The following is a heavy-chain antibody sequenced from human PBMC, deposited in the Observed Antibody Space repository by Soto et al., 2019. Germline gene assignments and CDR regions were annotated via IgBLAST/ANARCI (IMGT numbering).Heavy chain of an antibody. CDR3: AKGGRQWLVTSDFNY. Sequence: VQLVESGGGVVQPGRSLRLSCAASGFTFSDYAMHWVRQAPGKGLEWVAVVSHDGRNTPYADSVKGRFTISRYSSKNTVSLEMTSLRAEDTAVYYCAKGGRQWLVTSDFNYWGQGALVTVSS. CDR2: VSHDGRNT. D-gene: IGHD6-19*01. CDR1: GFTFSDYA. V-gene: IGHV3-30*18. J-gene: IGHJ4*02.